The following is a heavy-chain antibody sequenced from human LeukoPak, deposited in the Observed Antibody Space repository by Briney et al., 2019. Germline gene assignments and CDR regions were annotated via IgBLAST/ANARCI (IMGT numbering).Heavy chain of an antibody. CDR2: IYYSGST. CDR3: ARSGGDRVEMPTIIDY. D-gene: IGHD5-24*01. CDR1: GGSSSSYY. J-gene: IGHJ4*02. Sequence: SEALSLTCTVSGGSSSSYYWSWIRQPPGKGLEWIGYIYYSGSTNYNPSLKSRVSILVDTSKNQFSLRLSSVTAADTAVYYCARSGGDRVEMPTIIDYWGQGTLVTVSS. V-gene: IGHV4-59*01.